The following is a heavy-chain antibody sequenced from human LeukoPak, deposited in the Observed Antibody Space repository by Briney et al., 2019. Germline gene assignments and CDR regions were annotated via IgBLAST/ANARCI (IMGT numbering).Heavy chain of an antibody. CDR3: ASGEIAAAEGT. D-gene: IGHD6-13*01. CDR2: ISYDGSNK. CDR1: GFTFSSYA. Sequence: GGSLRLSCAASGFTFSSYAMHWVRQAPGKGLERVAVISYDGSNKYYADSVKGRFTISRDNSKNTLYLQMNSLRAEDTAVYYCASGEIAAAEGTWGQGTLVTVSS. V-gene: IGHV3-30-3*01. J-gene: IGHJ4*02.